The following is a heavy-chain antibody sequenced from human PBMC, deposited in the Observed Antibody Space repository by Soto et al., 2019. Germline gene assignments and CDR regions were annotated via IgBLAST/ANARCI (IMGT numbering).Heavy chain of an antibody. CDR1: GFTFSSYG. D-gene: IGHD6-19*01. J-gene: IGHJ4*02. CDR2: IWYDGSNK. CDR3: ARDARAVAGTRLDY. Sequence: GGSLRLSCAASGFTFSSYGMHWVRQAPGKGLEWVAVIWYDGSNKYYADSVKGRFTISRDISKNTLYLQMNSLRAEDTAVYYCARDARAVAGTRLDYWGQGTLVTVSS. V-gene: IGHV3-33*01.